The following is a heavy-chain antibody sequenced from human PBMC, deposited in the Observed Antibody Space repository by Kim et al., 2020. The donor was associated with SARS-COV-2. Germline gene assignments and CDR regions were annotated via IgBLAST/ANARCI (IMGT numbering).Heavy chain of an antibody. D-gene: IGHD2-15*01. V-gene: IGHV3-53*01. CDR3: ARGGRVVVVASSGMDV. J-gene: IGHJ6*02. Sequence: SVKGRFTISRDNSKNTLYLQMNSLRAEDTAVYYCARGGRVVVVASSGMDVWGQGTTVTVSS.